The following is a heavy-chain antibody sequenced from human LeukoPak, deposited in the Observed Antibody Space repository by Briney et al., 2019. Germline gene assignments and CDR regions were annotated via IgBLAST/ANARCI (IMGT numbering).Heavy chain of an antibody. J-gene: IGHJ4*02. Sequence: PGGSLRLPCAASGFTFSSYAMHWVRQAPGKGLEWVAVISYDGSNKYYADSVKGRFTISRDNSKNTLYLQMNSLRAEDTAVYYCARGSPAGLPKDPSFDYWGQGTLVTVSS. CDR1: GFTFSSYA. V-gene: IGHV3-30-3*01. CDR2: ISYDGSNK. CDR3: ARGSPAGLPKDPSFDY. D-gene: IGHD2-21*02.